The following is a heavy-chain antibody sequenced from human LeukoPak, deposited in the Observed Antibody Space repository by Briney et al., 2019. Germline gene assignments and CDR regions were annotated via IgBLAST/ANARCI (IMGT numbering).Heavy chain of an antibody. CDR2: ISNSGST. CDR3: ARDNYIVATIDY. J-gene: IGHJ4*02. D-gene: IGHD5-12*01. V-gene: IGHV4-4*07. CDR1: GGSISSYY. Sequence: SETLSLTCTVSGGSISSYYWSWIRQPAGKGLEGLGHISNSGSTNYSPSLKSRVTMSVDTSKNHFSLKLSSVTAADTAVYYCARDNYIVATIDYWGQGTLVTVSS.